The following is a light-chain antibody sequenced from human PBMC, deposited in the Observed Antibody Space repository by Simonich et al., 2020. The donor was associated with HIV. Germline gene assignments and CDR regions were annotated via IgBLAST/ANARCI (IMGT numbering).Light chain of an antibody. J-gene: IGKJ2*01. CDR2: GAS. Sequence: EIVMTQSPATLSVSPGERATLSCRASQSVSSNLAWYQHKPGQAPRLLIYGASTRATGIPARFSGSGSGTEFTLTISSMQSEDFALYYCQQYNNWPPAPMYTFGQGTKLEIK. CDR3: QQYNNWPPAPMYT. V-gene: IGKV3-15*01. CDR1: QSVSSN.